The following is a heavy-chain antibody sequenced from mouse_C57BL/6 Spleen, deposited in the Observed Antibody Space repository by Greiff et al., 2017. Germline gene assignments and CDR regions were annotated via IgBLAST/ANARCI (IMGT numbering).Heavy chain of an antibody. V-gene: IGHV5-6*02. D-gene: IGHD4-1*02. J-gene: IGHJ2*01. CDR2: ISSGGSYT. CDR3: ARHGQLGPSYYFDY. CDR1: GFTFSSYG. Sequence: EVMLVASGGDLVKPGGSLKLSCAASGFTFSSYGMSWVRQTPDKRLEWVATISSGGSYTYYPDSVKGRFTISRDNAKNTLYLQMSSLKSEDTAMDYGARHGQLGPSYYFDYWGQGTTLTVSS.